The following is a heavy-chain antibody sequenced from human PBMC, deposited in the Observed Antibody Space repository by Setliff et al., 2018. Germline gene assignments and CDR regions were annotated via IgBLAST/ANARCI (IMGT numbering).Heavy chain of an antibody. V-gene: IGHV4-39*07. CDR1: GGSVSSTSHY. CDR3: ARVDFTMIQGVLGL. Sequence: PSETLSLTCNVSGGSVSSTSHYWGWIRQPPGKGMEWIGSVYYSGYTYYNPSLQSRVTISVDMSKNQISMKLTSVTAADTAVYYCARVDFTMIQGVLGLWGQGTLVTV. J-gene: IGHJ1*01. D-gene: IGHD3-10*01. CDR2: VYYSGYT.